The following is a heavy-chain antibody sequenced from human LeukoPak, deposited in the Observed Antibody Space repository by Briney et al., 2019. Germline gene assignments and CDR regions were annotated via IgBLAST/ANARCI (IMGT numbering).Heavy chain of an antibody. CDR1: GFTFSSYW. D-gene: IGHD3-3*01. J-gene: IGHJ6*03. CDR3: ARDIPYYDFWSGYYGYYYYYYMDV. Sequence: GGSLRLSCAASGFTFSSYWMSWVRQAPAKGLAGVANINQDGSEKYYVDSVKGRFTISRDNAKNSLYLQMNSLRAEDTAVYYCARDIPYYDFWSGYYGYYYYYYMDVWGKGTTVTVSS. CDR2: INQDGSEK. V-gene: IGHV3-7*01.